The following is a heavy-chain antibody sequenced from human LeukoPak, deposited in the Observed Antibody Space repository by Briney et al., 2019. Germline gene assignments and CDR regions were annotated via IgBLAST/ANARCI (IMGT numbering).Heavy chain of an antibody. Sequence: ASVKVSCKASGGTFSSYAISWVRQAPGQGLEWMGGITPIFGTANYAQKFQGRVTITTDESTSTAYMELSSLRSEDTAVYYCARGLYKVWGYYYYMDVWGKGTTVTVSS. J-gene: IGHJ6*03. CDR2: ITPIFGTA. CDR3: ARGLYKVWGYYYYMDV. V-gene: IGHV1-69*05. CDR1: GGTFSSYA. D-gene: IGHD3-16*01.